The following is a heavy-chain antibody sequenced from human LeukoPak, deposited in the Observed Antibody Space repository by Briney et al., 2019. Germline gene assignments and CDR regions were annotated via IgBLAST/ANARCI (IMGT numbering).Heavy chain of an antibody. CDR3: ARRLTQYDCFNP. V-gene: IGHV6-1*01. D-gene: IGHD2-2*01. CDR2: TYYRSTWCN. CDR1: GDIVSSNSVT. J-gene: IGHJ5*02. Sequence: RSQTLSLTCAISGDIVSSNSVTWNWIRQSPSRGLEWLGRTYYRSTWCNDYAVSVRGRITVNPDTSKNQFSLHLNSVTPEDTAVYYCARRLTQYDCFNPWGQGILVTVSS.